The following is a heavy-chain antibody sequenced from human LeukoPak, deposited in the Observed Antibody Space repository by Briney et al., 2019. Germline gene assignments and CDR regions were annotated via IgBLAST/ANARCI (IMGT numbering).Heavy chain of an antibody. D-gene: IGHD3-22*01. CDR1: GYTFTSYG. V-gene: IGHV1-18*01. CDR3: ARDRYYYDTSGYYTHFDY. CDR2: ISAYNGNT. Sequence: ASVKVSCKASGYTFTSYGISWGRQAPGQGLEWVGWISAYNGNTNYAQKFQGRVTMTTDTSTSTAYMELRSLRSDDTAVYYCARDRYYYDTSGYYTHFDYWGQGTLVTVSS. J-gene: IGHJ4*02.